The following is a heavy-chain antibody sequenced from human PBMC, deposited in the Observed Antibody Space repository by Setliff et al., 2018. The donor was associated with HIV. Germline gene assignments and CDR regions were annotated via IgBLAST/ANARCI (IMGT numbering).Heavy chain of an antibody. CDR3: ATGGGRYLHEWAY. J-gene: IGHJ4*02. Sequence: GGSLRLSCVASGFTFTNAWVNWVRQAPGTGLEWVGRFKTDGGTTDYAAPVKGRFTISRDDSKTTLYLQMNSPKTEDTAMYYCATGGGRYLHEWAYWGQGTLVTVSS. V-gene: IGHV3-15*01. CDR2: FKTDGGTT. D-gene: IGHD3-10*01. CDR1: GFTFTNAW.